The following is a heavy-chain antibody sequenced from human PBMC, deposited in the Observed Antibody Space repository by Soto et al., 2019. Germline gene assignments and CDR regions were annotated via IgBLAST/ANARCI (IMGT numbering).Heavy chain of an antibody. CDR1: GFTFSSYG. V-gene: IGHV3-33*01. D-gene: IGHD2-15*01. CDR2: IWYDGSNK. Sequence: GGSLSLSCAASGFTFSSYGMHWVRQAPGKGLEWVAVIWYDGSNKYYADSVKGRFTISRDNSKNTLYLQMNSLRAEDTAVYYCACRDGSFFDPWGQGTLVTVSS. CDR3: ACRDGSFFDP. J-gene: IGHJ5*02.